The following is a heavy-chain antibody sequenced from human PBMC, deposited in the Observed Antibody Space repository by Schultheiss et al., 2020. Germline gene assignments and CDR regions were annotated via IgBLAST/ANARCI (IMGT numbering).Heavy chain of an antibody. V-gene: IGHV3-48*04. J-gene: IGHJ4*02. CDR1: GFTFSSYS. D-gene: IGHD6-13*01. CDR2: ISSSGSTI. CDR3: ATTAAADHFDY. Sequence: GGSLRLSCAASGFTFSSYSMNWVRQAPGKGLEWVSYISSSGSTIYYADSVKGRFTISRDNAKNSLYLQMNSLRAEDTAVYYCATTAAADHFDYWGQGTLVTVSS.